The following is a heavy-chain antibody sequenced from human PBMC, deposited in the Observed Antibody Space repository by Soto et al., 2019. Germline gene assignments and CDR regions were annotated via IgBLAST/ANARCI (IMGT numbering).Heavy chain of an antibody. CDR3: ARGAGYIEGTMVRGVTPYYYYYYGMDV. V-gene: IGHV1-46*01. CDR1: GYTFTSYY. CDR2: INPSGGST. J-gene: IGHJ6*02. D-gene: IGHD3-10*01. Sequence: GASVKVSCKASGYTFTSYYMHWVRQAPGQGLEWMGIINPSGGSTSYAQKFQGRVTMTRDTSTSTVYMELSSLRSEDTAVYYCARGAGYIEGTMVRGVTPYYYYYYGMDVWGQGTTVTVSS.